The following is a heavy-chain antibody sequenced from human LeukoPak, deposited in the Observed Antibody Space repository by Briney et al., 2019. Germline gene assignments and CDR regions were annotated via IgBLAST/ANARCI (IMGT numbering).Heavy chain of an antibody. D-gene: IGHD3-16*02. Sequence: GGSLRLSCAASGFTFSSYEMNWVRQAPGKGLEWVSYISSSGSTIYYADSVKGRFTISRDNAKNSLYLQMNSLRAEDTAVYYCAGAPFTFGGVIVMYFDYGGQGTLVTVSS. CDR1: GFTFSSYE. CDR2: ISSSGSTI. J-gene: IGHJ4*02. V-gene: IGHV3-48*03. CDR3: AGAPFTFGGVIVMYFDY.